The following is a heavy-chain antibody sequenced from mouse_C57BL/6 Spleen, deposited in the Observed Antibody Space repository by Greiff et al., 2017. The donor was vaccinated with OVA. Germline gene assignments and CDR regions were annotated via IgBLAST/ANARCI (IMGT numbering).Heavy chain of an antibody. J-gene: IGHJ2*01. D-gene: IGHD1-1*01. Sequence: EVKVVESEGGLVQPGRSMKLSCTASGFTFSDYYMAWVRQVPEKGLEWVANINSDGSSTYYLDSLKSRFIISRDNAKNILYLQMSSLKSEDTATYYCARGKYYGSSHYFDYWGQGTTLTVSS. CDR2: INSDGSST. CDR1: GFTFSDYY. V-gene: IGHV5-16*01. CDR3: ARGKYYGSSHYFDY.